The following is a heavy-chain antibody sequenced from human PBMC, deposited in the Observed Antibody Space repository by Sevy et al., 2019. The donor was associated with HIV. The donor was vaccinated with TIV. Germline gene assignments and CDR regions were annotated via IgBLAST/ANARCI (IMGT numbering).Heavy chain of an antibody. CDR2: IKHDGSEK. J-gene: IGHJ4*02. V-gene: IGHV3-7*01. Sequence: GGSLRLSCAASGFSFNNHWMSWVRQPPEKGLEWVANIKHDGSEKYYADSLEGRFAVSRDNAKNSLFLQINSLRVEDTAVYFCARLPTGLQSFNYLLSTYFDSWGQGTLVTVSS. D-gene: IGHD3-9*01. CDR1: GFSFNNHW. CDR3: ARLPTGLQSFNYLLSTYFDS.